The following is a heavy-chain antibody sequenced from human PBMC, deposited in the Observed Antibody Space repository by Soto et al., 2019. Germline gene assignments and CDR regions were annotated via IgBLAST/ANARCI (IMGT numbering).Heavy chain of an antibody. CDR3: ARDGYYYDSSGYQRVYYFDY. V-gene: IGHV4-59*01. D-gene: IGHD3-22*01. CDR1: GGSISSYY. CDR2: IYYSGST. J-gene: IGHJ4*02. Sequence: QVQLPESGPGLVKPSETLSLTCTVSGGSISSYYWSWIRQPPGKGLECIGYIYYSGSTNYNTSLNSRVTKSADTSKNQFTLKLSSVTAADTAVYFCARDGYYYDSSGYQRVYYFDYWGQGTPVTFSS.